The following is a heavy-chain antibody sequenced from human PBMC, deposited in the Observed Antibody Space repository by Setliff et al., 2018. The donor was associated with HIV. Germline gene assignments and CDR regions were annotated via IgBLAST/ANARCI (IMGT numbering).Heavy chain of an antibody. CDR2: VNHSGNT. J-gene: IGHJ4*02. CDR1: GGSFSNYY. Sequence: LSLTCAVYGGSFSNYYWSWIRQPPGKGLEWLGEVNHSGNTNYNPSLKSRVTMSLDTSKNQFSLKVTSVTAADTAVYYCARGVGGDEVVPDYFDYWGQGTLVTVSS. CDR3: ARGVGGDEVVPDYFDY. D-gene: IGHD3-16*01. V-gene: IGHV4-34*01.